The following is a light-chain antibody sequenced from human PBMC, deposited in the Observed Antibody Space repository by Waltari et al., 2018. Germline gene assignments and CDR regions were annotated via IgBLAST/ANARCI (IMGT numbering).Light chain of an antibody. J-gene: IGLJ2*01. Sequence: QSVLTQAPSASGTPGQRVTISCSGTRSNIGGTSDVSWYQQLPGTAPRLLIYRNNKRPSGVPDRFSGSKSGKSASLAISGLRSEDEADYYCAAWDDSLSTLLFGGGTKLTVL. CDR1: RSNIGGTSD. V-gene: IGLV1-47*01. CDR3: AAWDDSLSTLL. CDR2: RNN.